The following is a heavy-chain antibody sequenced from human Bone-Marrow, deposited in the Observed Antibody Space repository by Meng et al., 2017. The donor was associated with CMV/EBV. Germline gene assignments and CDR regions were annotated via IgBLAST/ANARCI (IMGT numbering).Heavy chain of an antibody. D-gene: IGHD1-20*01. J-gene: IGHJ5*02. Sequence: GSLRLSCTVSGGSISSSSYHWGWIRQPPGRGLEWIGSFYYSGTTYYNPSLKSRVTISVDAPKNQFSLRLSSVTAADTAVYYCARDLVMRRYNSNPEGWFDPWGQGTRVTVSS. CDR1: GGSISSSSYH. V-gene: IGHV4-39*07. CDR3: ARDLVMRRYNSNPEGWFDP. CDR2: FYYSGTT.